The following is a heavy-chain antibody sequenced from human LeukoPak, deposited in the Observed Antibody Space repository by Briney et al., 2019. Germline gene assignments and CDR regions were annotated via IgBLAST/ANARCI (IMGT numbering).Heavy chain of an antibody. D-gene: IGHD6-19*01. CDR3: ARLLRYSSGWYYLDY. CDR1: GGSISSSSYY. CDR2: IYYSGST. V-gene: IGHV4-39*07. J-gene: IGHJ4*02. Sequence: SETLSLTCTVSGGSISSSSYYWGWIRQPPGKGLEWIGSIYYSGSTYYNPSLKSRVTISVDTSKNQFSLKLSPVTAADTAVYYCARLLRYSSGWYYLDYWGQGTLVTVSS.